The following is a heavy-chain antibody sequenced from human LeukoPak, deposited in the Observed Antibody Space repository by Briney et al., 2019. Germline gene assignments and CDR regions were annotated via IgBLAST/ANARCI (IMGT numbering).Heavy chain of an antibody. D-gene: IGHD3-3*01. V-gene: IGHV4-31*01. CDR3: ARYRATSTIFGFDI. Sequence: TLSLTCTVSGGSISSGGYYWSWIRQHPGKGLEWIGYIYYSGSTYYNPSLKSQFTISVDTSKNQFSLKLSSVTAADTAVYYCARYRATSTIFGFDIWGQGTMVTVSS. J-gene: IGHJ3*02. CDR1: GGSISSGGYY. CDR2: IYYSGST.